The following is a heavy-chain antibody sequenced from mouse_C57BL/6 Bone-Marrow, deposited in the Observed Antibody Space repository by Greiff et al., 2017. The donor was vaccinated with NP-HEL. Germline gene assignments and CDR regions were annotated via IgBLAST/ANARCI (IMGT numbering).Heavy chain of an antibody. CDR2: IWRGGST. V-gene: IGHV2-5*01. Sequence: VKLQQSGPGLVQPSQSLSITCTVSGFSLTSYGVHWVRQSPGKGLEWLGVIWRGGSTDYNAAFMSRLSITKDNSKSQVFFKMNSLQADDTAIYYCAKEGRSNYAYWYFDVWGTGTTVTVSS. CDR3: AKEGRSNYAYWYFDV. J-gene: IGHJ1*03. D-gene: IGHD2-5*01. CDR1: GFSLTSYG.